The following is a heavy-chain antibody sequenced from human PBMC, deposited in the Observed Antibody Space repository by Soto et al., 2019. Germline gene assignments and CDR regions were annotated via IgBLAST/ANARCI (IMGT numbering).Heavy chain of an antibody. V-gene: IGHV3-33*01. CDR2: IWYDGSNK. CDR3: ARDGVAAAFVY. J-gene: IGHJ4*02. CDR1: GFTFSSYG. D-gene: IGHD6-13*01. Sequence: QVQLVESGGGVVQPGRSLRLSCAASGFTFSSYGMHWVRQAPGKGLEWVAVIWYDGSNKYYADSVKGRFTISRDNSKNTLYLQMNSLRAEDTAVYYCARDGVAAAFVYWGQGTLVTVSS.